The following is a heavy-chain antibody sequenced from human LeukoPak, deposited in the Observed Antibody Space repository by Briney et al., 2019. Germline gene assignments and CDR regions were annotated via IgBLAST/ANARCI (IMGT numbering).Heavy chain of an antibody. D-gene: IGHD6-13*01. CDR3: ARVSSTWGGRYFDY. Sequence: PGGSLRLSCAASGLTASGDYMSWVRQAPGRGLDGVSVIYNGDSTSYADSVKGRFTISRDNSKNTLYLRMNSLRAEDTAVYYCARVSSTWGGRYFDYWGQGTLVTVSS. J-gene: IGHJ4*02. V-gene: IGHV3-53*01. CDR2: IYNGDST. CDR1: GLTASGDY.